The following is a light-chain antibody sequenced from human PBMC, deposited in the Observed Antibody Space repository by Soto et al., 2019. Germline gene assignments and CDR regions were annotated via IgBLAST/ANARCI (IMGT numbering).Light chain of an antibody. CDR3: QRYNRAPRT. CDR1: QGISRY. V-gene: IGKV1-27*01. J-gene: IGKJ1*01. Sequence: DFQMTQSPSSLSASVGDRVTITCRASQGISRYLAWYQQKPGKVPKLLISAASTLQSGVPSRFSGSVSGTDFTLTISSLQPEDVATYYCQRYNRAPRTFGQGTKVELK. CDR2: AAS.